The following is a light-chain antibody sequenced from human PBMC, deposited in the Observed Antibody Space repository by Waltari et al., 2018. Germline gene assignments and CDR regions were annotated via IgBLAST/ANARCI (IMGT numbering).Light chain of an antibody. CDR2: RSD. CDR3: ATWDDSLNAWI. J-gene: IGLJ2*01. Sequence: QSLLTHPPAIPGAPGPRVTISCSGGSSNIGTHSVTWYAQVPGTTPKLLMYRSDQRPSGVSDRFSGSKSGTSASLAITGLLSADEADYICATWDDSLNAWIFGGGTRLTVL. CDR1: SSNIGTHS. V-gene: IGLV1-44*01.